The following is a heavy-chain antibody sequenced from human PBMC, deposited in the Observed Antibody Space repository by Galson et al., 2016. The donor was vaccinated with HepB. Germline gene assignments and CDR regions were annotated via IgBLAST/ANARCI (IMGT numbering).Heavy chain of an antibody. CDR1: GYAFNAFY. Sequence: SVKVSCKASGYAFNAFYIHWVRQAPGQGLEWMGWISVHDGNTNYAQKLQGRVTMTTDTSTSTAYMELRSLRSDDTAVYYCARSTQRGTVVTIADHDAFDFWGQGTMVTVSS. J-gene: IGHJ3*01. D-gene: IGHD2-21*01. CDR3: ARSTQRGTVVTIADHDAFDF. CDR2: ISVHDGNT. V-gene: IGHV1-18*04.